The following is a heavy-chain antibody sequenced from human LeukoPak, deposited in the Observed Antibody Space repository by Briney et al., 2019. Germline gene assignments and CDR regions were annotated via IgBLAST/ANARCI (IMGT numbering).Heavy chain of an antibody. CDR3: ARGPSVGRGVNRHDY. J-gene: IGHJ4*02. V-gene: IGHV3-23*01. CDR1: GFTFSSYA. D-gene: IGHD3-10*01. CDR2: ISASGGRT. Sequence: QAGGSLRLSCAASGFTFSSYALSWVRQAPGMGLEWVSTISASGGRTYYADSVKGRFTIFRDNAKNSLYLQMNSLRAEDTAVYYCARGPSVGRGVNRHDYWGQGTLVTVSS.